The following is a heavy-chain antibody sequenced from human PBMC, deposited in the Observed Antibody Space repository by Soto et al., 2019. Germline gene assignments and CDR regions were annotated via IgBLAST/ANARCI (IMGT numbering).Heavy chain of an antibody. V-gene: IGHV4-34*01. CDR3: ARQEVPQWFTKGYYGMDV. D-gene: IGHD2-8*01. Sequence: PSETLSLTCAVYGGSVSGYYWTWIRQPPGKGLEWIGEINHRGNTNYNPSLKSRVTISVDTSKNQFSLKLTSVTAADTAVYYCARQEVPQWFTKGYYGMDVWDQGTTVTVSS. CDR2: INHRGNT. J-gene: IGHJ6*02. CDR1: GGSVSGYY.